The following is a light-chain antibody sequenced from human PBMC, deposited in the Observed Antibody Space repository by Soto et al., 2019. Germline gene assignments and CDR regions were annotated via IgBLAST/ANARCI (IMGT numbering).Light chain of an antibody. J-gene: IGLJ1*01. CDR1: SSDVGGYNY. Sequence: QSVLAQPTSVSGSPGQSIAISCTGTSSDVGGYNYVSWHQQHPGKAPKVLISVVSNRPSGVSNRFSGSKSGNTASLTISGLQAEVEADYYCSSYRSGGTFVFGSGTKLTVL. CDR3: SSYRSGGTFV. CDR2: VVS. V-gene: IGLV2-14*01.